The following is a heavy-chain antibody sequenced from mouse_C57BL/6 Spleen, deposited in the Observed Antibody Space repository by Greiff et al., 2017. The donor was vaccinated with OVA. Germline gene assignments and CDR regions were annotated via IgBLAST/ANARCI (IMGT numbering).Heavy chain of an antibody. Sequence: VQGVESGPGLVAPSQSLSITCTVSGFSFTSYGVDWVRQSPGKGLEWLGVIWGVGSTNYNSALKSRLSISKDNSKSQVFLKMNSLQTDDTAMYYCASGNGGFAYWGQGTLVTVSA. CDR3: ASGNGGFAY. V-gene: IGHV2-6*01. CDR1: GFSFTSYG. CDR2: IWGVGST. J-gene: IGHJ3*01.